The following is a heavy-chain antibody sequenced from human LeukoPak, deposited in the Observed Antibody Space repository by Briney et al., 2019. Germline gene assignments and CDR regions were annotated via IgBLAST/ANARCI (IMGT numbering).Heavy chain of an antibody. J-gene: IGHJ6*03. Sequence: GGSLRLSCTASGLTFSSYAMSWVRQAPGQGLEWVSVISSGGSNTYYADSVKGRFIISRDNSKNTLYIEMNSLRAEDTAVYYCARDGSWGDYQFYFYMDVWGKGTTVTVSS. V-gene: IGHV3-23*01. CDR1: GLTFSSYA. CDR2: ISSGGSNT. D-gene: IGHD2-2*01. CDR3: ARDGSWGDYQFYFYMDV.